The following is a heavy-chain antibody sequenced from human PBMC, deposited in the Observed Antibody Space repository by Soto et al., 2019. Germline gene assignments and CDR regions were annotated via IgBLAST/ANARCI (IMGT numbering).Heavy chain of an antibody. CDR3: ARDLGVPGVSIPFDF. CDR1: GYAFTAFY. V-gene: IGHV1-2*02. CDR2: VSPTTGAT. J-gene: IGHJ4*02. Sequence: ASVKVSCKTSGYAFTAFYIHWVRQAPGQGLEWMGWVSPTTGATSHPQNFQGRVTMTRDTSISTAYMELSRLTSDDTAVYYCARDLGVPGVSIPFDFCGQGTLVTVSS. D-gene: IGHD3-3*01.